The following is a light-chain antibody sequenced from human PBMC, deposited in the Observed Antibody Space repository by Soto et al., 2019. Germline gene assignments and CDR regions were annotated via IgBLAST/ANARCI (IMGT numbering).Light chain of an antibody. Sequence: QSALTQPASVSGSPGQSITISCTGTSSDVGSYNLVSWYQQLPGKAPKLMIYEVSKRPSGVSNRFSGSKSGNTASLTISGLQAEDEADYYCCSYAGSSSYVFGTGTKATVL. J-gene: IGLJ1*01. CDR1: SSDVGSYNL. V-gene: IGLV2-23*02. CDR2: EVS. CDR3: CSYAGSSSYV.